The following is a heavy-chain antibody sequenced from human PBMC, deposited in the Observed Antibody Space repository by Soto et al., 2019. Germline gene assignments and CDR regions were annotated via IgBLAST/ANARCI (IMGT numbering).Heavy chain of an antibody. CDR3: ARGEGYYDSSGLDY. CDR2: ISSSSSYI. Sequence: GGSLRLSCAASGFTFGSYSMNWVRQAPGKGLEWVSSISSSSSYIYYADSVKGRFTISRDNAKNSLYLQMNSLRAEDTAVYYCARGEGYYDSSGLDYWGQGTLVTVSS. CDR1: GFTFGSYS. D-gene: IGHD3-22*01. V-gene: IGHV3-21*01. J-gene: IGHJ4*02.